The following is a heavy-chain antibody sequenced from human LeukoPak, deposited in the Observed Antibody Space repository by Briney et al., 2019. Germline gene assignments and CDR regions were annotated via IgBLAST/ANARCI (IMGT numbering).Heavy chain of an antibody. D-gene: IGHD3-3*01. CDR3: AKVPYYDFWSGYYTSSGFDY. V-gene: IGHV3-23*01. J-gene: IGHJ4*02. Sequence: GGSLRLSCAASGFTFSSYAMSWVRQAPGKGLEWVSAISGSGGSTYYADSVKGRFTISRDNSKNTLYLQMNSLRAEDTAVYYCAKVPYYDFWSGYYTSSGFDYWGQGTLVTVSS. CDR1: GFTFSSYA. CDR2: ISGSGGST.